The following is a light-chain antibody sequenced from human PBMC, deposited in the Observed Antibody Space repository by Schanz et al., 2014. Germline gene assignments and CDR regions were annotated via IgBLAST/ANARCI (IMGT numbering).Light chain of an antibody. CDR2: AAS. J-gene: IGKJ3*01. V-gene: IGKV1-6*01. Sequence: AIQMTQSPSSLSASVGDRVTLICRASQDIRNDLGWYQQRPGEAPKLLIYAASRLPSGVPFRFIGSGSGTDFTLTISGLQPEDFATYFCQQANTFPFTFGPGTKVDIK. CDR1: QDIRND. CDR3: QQANTFPFT.